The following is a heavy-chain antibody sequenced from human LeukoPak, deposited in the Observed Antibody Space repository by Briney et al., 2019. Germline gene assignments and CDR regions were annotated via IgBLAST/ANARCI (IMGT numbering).Heavy chain of an antibody. V-gene: IGHV3-53*01. CDR2: IYAGGSA. J-gene: IGHJ4*02. D-gene: IGHD2-8*01. Sequence: GGSLRLSCAASGFTVSYDYMSWVRQAPGKGLEWVSVIYAGGSAYYADSVRRRFTISRDNSENTLYLQMNSLRAEDTAVYYCTRLLPTSNHFFESWGQGTLVTVSS. CDR1: GFTVSYDY. CDR3: TRLLPTSNHFFES.